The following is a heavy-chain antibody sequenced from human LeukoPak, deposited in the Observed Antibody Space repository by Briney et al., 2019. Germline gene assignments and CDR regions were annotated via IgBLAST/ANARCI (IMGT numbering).Heavy chain of an antibody. CDR2: INWNGGST. CDR1: GFTFDDYG. CDR3: ARDRCSGASCYNFDS. D-gene: IGHD2-2*02. V-gene: IGHV3-20*04. J-gene: IGHJ4*02. Sequence: PGGSLRLSCAASGFTFDDYGMSWVRQAPGKGLEWVSGINWNGGSTGYADSVKGRFTISRDNAKNSLYLQMNSLRAEDTAVYYCARDRCSGASCYNFDSWGQGTLVTVSS.